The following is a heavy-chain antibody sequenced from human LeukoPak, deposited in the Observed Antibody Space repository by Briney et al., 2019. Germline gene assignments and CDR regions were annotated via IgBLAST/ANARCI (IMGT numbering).Heavy chain of an antibody. Sequence: SETLSLTCTVSGGSIGSYYWNWLQQPPGRGREWIGYIHYSGSTNHNASLKSRVTISVDTSKNQFSLKLSSVTAADTAVYYCARDGVAGGFDYWGQGTLVTVSS. CDR3: ARDGVAGGFDY. V-gene: IGHV4-59*01. J-gene: IGHJ4*02. CDR2: IHYSGST. CDR1: GGSIGSYY. D-gene: IGHD6-19*01.